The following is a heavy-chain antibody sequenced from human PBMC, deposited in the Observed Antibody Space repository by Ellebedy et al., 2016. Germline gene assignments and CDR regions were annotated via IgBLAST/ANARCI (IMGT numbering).Heavy chain of an antibody. D-gene: IGHD6-19*01. Sequence: GGSLRLSCAASGFTFSSYGMHWVRQAPGKGLEWVAVIWYDGSNKYYADSVKGRFTISRDNSKNTLYLQMNSLRAEDTAVYYCAREYSSGWYYGGGIDYWGQGTLVTVSS. CDR3: AREYSSGWYYGGGIDY. J-gene: IGHJ4*02. V-gene: IGHV3-33*01. CDR1: GFTFSSYG. CDR2: IWYDGSNK.